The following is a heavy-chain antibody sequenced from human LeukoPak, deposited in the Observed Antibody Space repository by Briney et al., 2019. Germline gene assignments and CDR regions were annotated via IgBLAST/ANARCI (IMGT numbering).Heavy chain of an antibody. CDR2: ISSSSNYI. D-gene: IGHD3-10*02. Sequence: PGGSLRLSCAASGITGYSMHWVRQAPGKGLEWVCSISSSSNYIYCADSVKGRFTISRDNAKNSLYLQMNSLRAEDTAVYYCAELGITMIGGVWGKGTTVTISS. J-gene: IGHJ6*04. CDR3: AELGITMIGGV. V-gene: IGHV3-21*01. CDR1: GITGYS.